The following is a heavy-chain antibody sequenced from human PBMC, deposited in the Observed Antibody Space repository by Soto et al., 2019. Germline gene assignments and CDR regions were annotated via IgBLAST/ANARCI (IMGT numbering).Heavy chain of an antibody. J-gene: IGHJ4*02. CDR1: GFTFSSYA. V-gene: IGHV3-23*01. Sequence: EVQLLESGGGLVQPGGYLRLSCAVSGFTFSSYAMSWVRQAPGKGLEWVSAISNSGASTYYADSVKGRFTISRDNSKNKVYLQRKSLRAEDTAVYYCAKGHGIFGVVIPSDYWGQGTLVTVSS. CDR2: ISNSGAST. D-gene: IGHD3-3*01. CDR3: AKGHGIFGVVIPSDY.